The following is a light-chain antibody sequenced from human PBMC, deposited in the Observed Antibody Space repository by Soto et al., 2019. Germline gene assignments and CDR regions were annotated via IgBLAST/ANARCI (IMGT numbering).Light chain of an antibody. V-gene: IGKV3-15*01. CDR1: QNIRSS. CDR2: DAS. CDR3: QQYGSSPLT. J-gene: IGKJ4*01. Sequence: EVVMTQSPASLSASPGERVTLSCRASQNIRSSLAWYQQRPGQAPRLLIYDASTRATGIPARFSGSGSGTEFTLTISSLQSEDFAVYYCQQYGSSPLTFGGGTKV.